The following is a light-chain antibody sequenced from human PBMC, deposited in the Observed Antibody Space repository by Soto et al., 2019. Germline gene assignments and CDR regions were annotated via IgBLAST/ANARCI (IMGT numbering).Light chain of an antibody. CDR1: PTMITPY. CDR2: GAY. V-gene: IGKV3-20*01. Sequence: ENVWTQSQSTLSLSPGQRATLSCRTSPTMITPYLSCYQQKPCQAPRLLIHGAYTRAPGIPDRFSGSGSGTDFTLTINRVEPEDSAVYYCLQYVRSPSFCPGTKVAIK. J-gene: IGKJ3*01. CDR3: LQYVRSPS.